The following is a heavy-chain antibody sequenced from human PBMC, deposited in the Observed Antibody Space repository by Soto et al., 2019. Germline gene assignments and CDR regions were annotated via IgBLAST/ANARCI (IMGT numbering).Heavy chain of an antibody. V-gene: IGHV3-23*01. J-gene: IGHJ4*02. CDR3: AKALRIMPAAALDY. CDR1: GFTFSSYA. Sequence: EVQLLESGGGLVQPGGSLRLSCAASGFTFSSYAMSWVRQAPGKGLEWVSAISGSGGSTYYADSVKGRLTISRDNSKNTLYLQMNSLRAEDTAVYYCAKALRIMPAAALDYWGQGTLVTVSS. CDR2: ISGSGGST. D-gene: IGHD2-2*01.